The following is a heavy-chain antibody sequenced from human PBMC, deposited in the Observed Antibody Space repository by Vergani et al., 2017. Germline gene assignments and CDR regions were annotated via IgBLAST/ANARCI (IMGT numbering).Heavy chain of an antibody. CDR2: ISPGASTV. J-gene: IGHJ4*02. D-gene: IGHD5-24*01. CDR1: GFKFSDHY. CDR3: AKSGWLQHFGAHYFDS. Sequence: LEESGGGSVKPGGSLRLSCAASGFKFSDHYMSWIRQAPGKGLEWVSHISPGASTVSYTDSVTGRFTVSRDNDNNSLTLDMTTLRVEDTAVYYCAKSGWLQHFGAHYFDSWGQGILVTVSS. V-gene: IGHV3-11*04.